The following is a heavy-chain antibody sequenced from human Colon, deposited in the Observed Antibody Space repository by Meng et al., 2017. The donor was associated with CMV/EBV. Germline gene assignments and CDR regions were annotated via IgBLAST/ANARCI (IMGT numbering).Heavy chain of an antibody. CDR3: ARDGPMVRGARDY. Sequence: SCAASGFAFSSYDINWVRQAPGKGLEWVSYISSSGGTVYYAGSVKGRFTISRDNVKNSLFLQMNSLRGEDTGVYYCARDGPMVRGARDYWGQGTLVTVSS. D-gene: IGHD3-10*01. CDR2: ISSSGGTV. V-gene: IGHV3-48*03. CDR1: GFAFSSYD. J-gene: IGHJ4*02.